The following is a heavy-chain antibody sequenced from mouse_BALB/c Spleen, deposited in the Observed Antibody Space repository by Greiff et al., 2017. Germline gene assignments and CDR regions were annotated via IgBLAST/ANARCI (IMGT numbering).Heavy chain of an antibody. D-gene: IGHD1-1*01. CDR2: ISTYYGDA. Sequence: VQLQQSGAELVRPGVSVKISFKGSGYTFTDYAMHWVKQSHAKSLEWIGVISTYYGDASYNQKFKGKATMTVAKSSSTAYMELARLTSEDSAIYYCARRGYYGSSYDFDVWGAGTTVTVSS. CDR1: GYTFTDYA. V-gene: IGHV1S137*01. CDR3: ARRGYYGSSYDFDV. J-gene: IGHJ1*01.